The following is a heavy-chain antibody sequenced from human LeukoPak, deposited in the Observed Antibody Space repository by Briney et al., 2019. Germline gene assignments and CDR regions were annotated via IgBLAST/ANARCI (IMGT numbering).Heavy chain of an antibody. V-gene: IGHV3-43D*04. CDR3: AKDGKDDFWSGYQYYYFYMDV. J-gene: IGHJ6*03. CDR2: ISRDGGST. Sequence: GGSLRLSCAASGFTFDDYAMHWVRHAPGKGLEWVSLISRDGGSTYYAGSVRGRFTISRDNSENSLYLQMNSLRAEDAALYYCAKDGKDDFWSGYQYYYFYMDVWGRGTTVTVSS. CDR1: GFTFDDYA. D-gene: IGHD3-3*01.